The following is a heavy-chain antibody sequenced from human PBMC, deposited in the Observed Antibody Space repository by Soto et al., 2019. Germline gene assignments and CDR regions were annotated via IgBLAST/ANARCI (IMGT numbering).Heavy chain of an antibody. CDR1: GGSISSYY. V-gene: IGHV4-59*01. Sequence: SETLSLTCTVSGGSISSYYWSWIRQPPGKGLEWIGYIYYSGSTNYNPSLKSRVTISVDTSKNQFSLKLSSVTAADTAVYYCARAGGYDFWSGYSPFYYYYGMDVWGQGTTVTVSS. D-gene: IGHD3-3*01. CDR2: IYYSGST. J-gene: IGHJ6*02. CDR3: ARAGGYDFWSGYSPFYYYYGMDV.